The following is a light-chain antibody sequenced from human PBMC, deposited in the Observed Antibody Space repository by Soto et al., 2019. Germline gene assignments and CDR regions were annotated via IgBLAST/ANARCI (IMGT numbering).Light chain of an antibody. CDR1: QSVSTN. Sequence: EIVMTQSPATLSVFPGERATISCRASQSVSTNLAWYQQKPGQAPRLLIYGASARATGIPARFSGSGSGTEYTLTISSLQSEDFAVYYCHQYYNGPPYSFGQGTKLEIK. V-gene: IGKV3-15*01. J-gene: IGKJ2*01. CDR3: HQYYNGPPYS. CDR2: GAS.